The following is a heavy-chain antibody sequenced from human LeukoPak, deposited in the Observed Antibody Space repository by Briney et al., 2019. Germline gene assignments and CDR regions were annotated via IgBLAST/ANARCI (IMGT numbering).Heavy chain of an antibody. CDR2: ISGSGGRT. V-gene: IGHV3-23*01. Sequence: GGSLRLSCAASGFTFTTYAMTWVRQAPGKGLEWGSVISGSGGRTYSADSVKGRFTLSRDNSKNTLYLQMNSLRAEDTAVYYCAKSIGGVVVVAADYWGQGTLVTVSS. CDR3: AKSIGGVVVVAADY. CDR1: GFTFTTYA. J-gene: IGHJ4*02. D-gene: IGHD2-15*01.